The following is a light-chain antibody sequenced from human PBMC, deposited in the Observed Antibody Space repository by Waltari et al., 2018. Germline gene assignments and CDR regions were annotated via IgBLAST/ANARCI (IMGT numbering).Light chain of an antibody. Sequence: QSVLTQPPSASGTPGQRVTISCSGSASNFGGHLVHRYQHLPGKAPKLRIYRSDLRPSGGPDRFSGSKSGTSASLAISGLQSEDEADYFCASWDDSLNGHWVFGGGTKVTVL. V-gene: IGLV1-44*01. J-gene: IGLJ3*02. CDR2: RSD. CDR3: ASWDDSLNGHWV. CDR1: ASNFGGHL.